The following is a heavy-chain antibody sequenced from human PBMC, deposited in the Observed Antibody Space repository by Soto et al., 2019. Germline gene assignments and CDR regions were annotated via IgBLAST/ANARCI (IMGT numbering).Heavy chain of an antibody. D-gene: IGHD3-9*01. CDR2: ISYDGSNK. J-gene: IGHJ4*02. V-gene: IGHV3-30*18. Sequence: HPGGSLRLSCAASGFTFNMYGMHWVRQAPGKGLEWVAVISYDGSNKYYADSVKGRFTISRDNSKNTLYLLMDSLRPEDTAVYYCAKEGDYDILTGYRLINIGFDYWGQGTLVTVSS. CDR3: AKEGDYDILTGYRLINIGFDY. CDR1: GFTFNMYG.